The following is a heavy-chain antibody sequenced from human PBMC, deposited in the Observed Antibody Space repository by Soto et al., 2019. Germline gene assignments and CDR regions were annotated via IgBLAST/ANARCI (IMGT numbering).Heavy chain of an antibody. Sequence: QVQLVESGGGVVQPGRSLRLSCVASGFSLSAYTIDWVRQPPGKGLEWVAVMSYDGSNNYYADSVKGRFTISRDDSKNTLYLQMNSLTAEDTAVYYCARVRLQHLVGGPFDPWGQGTLVTVSS. CDR2: MSYDGSNN. CDR3: ARVRLQHLVGGPFDP. D-gene: IGHD6-6*01. V-gene: IGHV3-30-3*01. J-gene: IGHJ5*02. CDR1: GFSLSAYT.